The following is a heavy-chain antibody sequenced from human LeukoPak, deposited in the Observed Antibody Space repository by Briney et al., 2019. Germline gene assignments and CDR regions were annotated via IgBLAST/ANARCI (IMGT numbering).Heavy chain of an antibody. Sequence: ASVKVSCKASGYTFTSYYMHWVRQAPGQGLEWMGIINPSGGSTSYAQKFQGRVTMTRDMSTSTVYMELSSLRSEDTAVYYCARVYYDILTGPLSGPTFDIWGQGTMVTVSS. CDR1: GYTFTSYY. CDR3: ARVYYDILTGPLSGPTFDI. J-gene: IGHJ3*02. CDR2: INPSGGST. D-gene: IGHD3-9*01. V-gene: IGHV1-46*01.